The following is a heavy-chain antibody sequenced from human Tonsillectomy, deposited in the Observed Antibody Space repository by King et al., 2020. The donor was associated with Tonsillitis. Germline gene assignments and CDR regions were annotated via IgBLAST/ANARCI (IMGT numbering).Heavy chain of an antibody. D-gene: IGHD3-3*01. V-gene: IGHV3-30*04. CDR2: ISYDGSNK. Sequence: VQLVESGGGVVQPGRSLRLSCTASEFTFSSYAMHWVRQAPGKGLEWVAVISYDGSNKYYADSVKGRLTISRDNSKNTLYLQMNSLRAEDTAVYYCAISKGLSYRLEIDYWGQGTLVTVSS. CDR3: AISKGLSYRLEIDY. CDR1: EFTFSSYA. J-gene: IGHJ4*02.